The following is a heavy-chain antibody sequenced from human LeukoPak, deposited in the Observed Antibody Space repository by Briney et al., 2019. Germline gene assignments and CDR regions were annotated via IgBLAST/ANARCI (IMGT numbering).Heavy chain of an antibody. CDR3: ARDPEVSGEMATIGTFGY. V-gene: IGHV3-30-3*01. Sequence: GRSLRLSCAGSAFTFSSYAMHWVRQAPGKGLEWVAVISYDGSNKYYADSVKGRFSISRDNSKNTLYLQMNSLRAEDTAVYYCARDPEVSGEMATIGTFGYWGQGTLVTVSS. CDR2: ISYDGSNK. J-gene: IGHJ4*02. D-gene: IGHD5-24*01. CDR1: AFTFSSYA.